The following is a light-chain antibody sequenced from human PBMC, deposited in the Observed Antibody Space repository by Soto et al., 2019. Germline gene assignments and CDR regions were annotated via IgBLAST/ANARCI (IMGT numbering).Light chain of an antibody. Sequence: DIQLTQSPSTLSTSVGDRVTITCRASQSISSWLAWYQQKPGKAPNLLIYKASRLQSGVPSRFSGSGSGTQFTLNISSLQPDDFATDYCQQYNSYPYTFGQGTKLEIK. CDR3: QQYNSYPYT. CDR2: KAS. J-gene: IGKJ2*01. CDR1: QSISSW. V-gene: IGKV1-5*03.